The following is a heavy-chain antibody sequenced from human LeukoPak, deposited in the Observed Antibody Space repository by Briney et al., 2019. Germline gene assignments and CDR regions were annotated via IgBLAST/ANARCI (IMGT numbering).Heavy chain of an antibody. J-gene: IGHJ4*02. CDR3: AKGGYSGYDSGGYFDY. Sequence: GGSLRLSCAASGFTFSSHAMGWVRQAPGKGLEWVSAISDSGGSTYYADSVKGRFTISRDNSKNTLYLQMNSLRAEDTAVYYCAKGGYSGYDSGGYFDYWGQGTLVTVSS. CDR1: GFTFSSHA. CDR2: ISDSGGST. V-gene: IGHV3-23*01. D-gene: IGHD5-12*01.